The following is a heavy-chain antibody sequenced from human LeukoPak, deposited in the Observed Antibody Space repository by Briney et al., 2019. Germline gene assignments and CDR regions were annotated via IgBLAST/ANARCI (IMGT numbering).Heavy chain of an antibody. Sequence: ASVTVSCRTSGYTFINYQIHWVRQAPAQGLEWMGRINSNSGATVFAQKFQGRVTMTRDTSINTVYMELSSLEFDDTAVYYCTRTWWAEACSSSSCFTPDFDYWGQGTPVTVSS. CDR3: TRTWWAEACSSSSCFTPDFDY. V-gene: IGHV1-2*06. CDR2: INSNSGAT. CDR1: GYTFINYQ. D-gene: IGHD2-2*02. J-gene: IGHJ4*02.